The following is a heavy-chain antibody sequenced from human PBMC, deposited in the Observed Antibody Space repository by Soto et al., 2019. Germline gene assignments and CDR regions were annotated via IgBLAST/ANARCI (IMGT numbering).Heavy chain of an antibody. CDR3: ARSPHLDYSGSWLTHDY. D-gene: IGHD1-26*01. J-gene: IGHJ4*02. V-gene: IGHV1-3*01. Sequence: QVQLVQSGAEVKKPGASVKVSCKASGYTFTSYAMHWVRQAPGQRLEWMGWINAGNGNTKYSQKFQGRVTITRDTSASTAYMELSSLRSEDTAVYYCARSPHLDYSGSWLTHDYLGQGTLVTVSS. CDR2: INAGNGNT. CDR1: GYTFTSYA.